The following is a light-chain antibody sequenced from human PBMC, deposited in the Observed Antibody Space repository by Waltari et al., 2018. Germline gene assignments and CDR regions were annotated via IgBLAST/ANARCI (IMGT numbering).Light chain of an antibody. CDR3: QQYYSNPQT. CDR1: QSVLYSSNNKNY. J-gene: IGKJ1*01. CDR2: WAS. Sequence: DFVMTQSPDSLAVSLGERATINCKSSQSVLYSSNNKNYLAWYQQKPGQPPKLLIYWASTRESVVPDRFSGSWSGTDFTLTISSLQAEDVAVYYCQQYYSNPQTFGQGTKVEIK. V-gene: IGKV4-1*01.